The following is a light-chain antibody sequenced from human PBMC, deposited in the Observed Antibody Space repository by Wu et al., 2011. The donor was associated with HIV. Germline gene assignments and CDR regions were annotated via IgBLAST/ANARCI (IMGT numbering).Light chain of an antibody. Sequence: EIVLTQTPGTLSLSPGDRATLSCRASQSVRNRLAWYQQRPGQPPRLLIFNASLRATGIPGRFSGSGSGTDFTLTISSLEPEDSAVYYCQQRGDTAPTFGQ. V-gene: IGKV3-11*01. CDR1: QSVRNR. J-gene: IGKJ5*01. CDR3: QQRGDTAPT. CDR2: NAS.